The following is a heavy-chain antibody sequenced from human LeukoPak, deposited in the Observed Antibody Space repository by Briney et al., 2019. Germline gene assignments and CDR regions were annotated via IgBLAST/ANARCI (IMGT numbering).Heavy chain of an antibody. CDR2: IDPSDSYT. J-gene: IGHJ6*02. D-gene: IGHD3-10*01. Sequence: GESLKISCKASGPRFTSYWISWVRQMPGKGLEWMGRIDPSDSYTNYSPSFQGHVTISVDKSISTAYLQWTSLKSSDSAMYYCARRGYYYYGMDVWGQGTTVTVSS. CDR3: ARRGYYYYGMDV. V-gene: IGHV5-10-1*01. CDR1: GPRFTSYW.